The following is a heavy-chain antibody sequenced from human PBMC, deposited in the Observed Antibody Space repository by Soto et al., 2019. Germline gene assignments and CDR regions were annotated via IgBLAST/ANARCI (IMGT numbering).Heavy chain of an antibody. V-gene: IGHV4-59*08. CDR1: GGSFSSDY. D-gene: IGHD1-26*01. CDR3: ARPRGRWLQYWSFDL. J-gene: IGHJ2*01. CDR2: IYFSGVT. Sequence: QVQLQESGPGLVKPSETLSLTCTISGGSFSSDYWTWIRQSPGKGLEWIGYIYFSGVTNYNPSLKSRVTMSVDTSKNQFSLKRRSVTAADTAVYYCARPRGRWLQYWSFDLWGRGTL.